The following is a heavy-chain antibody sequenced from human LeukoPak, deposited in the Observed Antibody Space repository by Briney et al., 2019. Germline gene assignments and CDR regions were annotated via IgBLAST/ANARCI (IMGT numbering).Heavy chain of an antibody. J-gene: IGHJ5*02. CDR2: ISAYSGNT. CDR1: GIRFSSYE. CDR3: AINYGSGSAPLGP. V-gene: IGHV1-18*01. D-gene: IGHD3-10*01. Sequence: GASVKVSCRASGIRFSSYELSWVRQAPGQGLEWVGWISAYSGNTNYVEKFHDRVTMTTDSSTGIAYMELRSLQFDDTAVYYCAINYGSGSAPLGPWGQGTLVTVSA.